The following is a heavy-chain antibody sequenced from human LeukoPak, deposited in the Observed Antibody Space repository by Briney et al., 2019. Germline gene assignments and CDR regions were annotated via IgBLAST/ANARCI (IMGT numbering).Heavy chain of an antibody. V-gene: IGHV3-30*04. CDR2: ISYDGSNK. D-gene: IGHD4-11*01. CDR3: ARAGATVTPSGFDY. J-gene: IGHJ4*02. CDR1: GFTFSSYA. Sequence: GGSLRLSCAASGFTFSSYAMHWVRQAPGKGLEWVAVISYDGSNKYYADSVKGQFTISRDNSKNTLYLQMNSLRAEDTAVYYCARAGATVTPSGFDYWGQGTLVTVSS.